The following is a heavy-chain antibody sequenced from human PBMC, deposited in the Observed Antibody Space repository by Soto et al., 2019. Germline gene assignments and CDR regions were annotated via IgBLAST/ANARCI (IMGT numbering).Heavy chain of an antibody. V-gene: IGHV2-5*02. CDR1: GFSLSTSGVG. CDR3: AHWYYYDSSGYYRYYFDY. Sequence: QITLKESGPTLVKPTQTLTLTCTFSGFSLSTSGVGVGWIRQPPGKALEWLALIYWDDDKRYSPSLKSRLTITKXPXXXQXXLTMTNRDPVDTATYYCAHWYYYDSSGYYRYYFDYWGQGTLVTVSS. D-gene: IGHD3-22*01. CDR2: IYWDDDK. J-gene: IGHJ4*02.